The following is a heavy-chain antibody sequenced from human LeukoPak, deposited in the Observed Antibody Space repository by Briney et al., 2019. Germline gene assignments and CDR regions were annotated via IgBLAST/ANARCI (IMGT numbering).Heavy chain of an antibody. J-gene: IGHJ3*02. CDR1: GFTFSSYE. CDR3: AKDRSAPHMLWNAFDI. V-gene: IGHV3-21*01. D-gene: IGHD2-8*01. CDR2: ISTSSSYI. Sequence: GGSLRLSCAASGFTFSSYEMNCVRQDPGKGLEWVSSISTSSSYIYYAHSVKGRFTISRDNAKNSLYLQMNSLRAEDTAMYYCAKDRSAPHMLWNAFDIWGQGTMVTVSS.